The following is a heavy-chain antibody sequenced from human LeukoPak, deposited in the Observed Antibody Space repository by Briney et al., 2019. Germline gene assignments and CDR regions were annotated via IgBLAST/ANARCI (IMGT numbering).Heavy chain of an antibody. CDR2: IWYDGSNK. J-gene: IGHJ4*02. Sequence: GGSLRLSCAASGFTFSSYGMHWVRQAPGKGLEWVAVIWYDGSNKYYADSVKGRFTISRDNSKNTLYLQMNSLRAEDTAVYYCARDVQGVLWFGELFPRWGQGTLVTVSS. CDR3: ARDVQGVLWFGELFPR. V-gene: IGHV3-33*01. CDR1: GFTFSSYG. D-gene: IGHD3-10*01.